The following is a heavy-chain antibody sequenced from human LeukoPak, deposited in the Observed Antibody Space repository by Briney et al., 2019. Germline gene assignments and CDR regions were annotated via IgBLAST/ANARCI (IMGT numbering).Heavy chain of an antibody. V-gene: IGHV3-7*03. CDR3: ATYDSWSGYNIAY. CDR2: INRDGSEK. CDR1: GFTLSSRW. D-gene: IGHD3-3*01. J-gene: IGHJ4*02. Sequence: PGGSLRLSCVVSGFTLSSRWMMWARQAPGEGLEWMTNINRDGSEKNYVDSVKGRFTITRDNAENSLYLQMNSLKVEDSAIYYCATYDSWSGYNIAYWGQGTQVTVSS.